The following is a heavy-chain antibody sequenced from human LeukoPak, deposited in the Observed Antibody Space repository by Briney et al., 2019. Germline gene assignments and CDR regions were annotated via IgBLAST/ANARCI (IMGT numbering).Heavy chain of an antibody. Sequence: GGSLRLSCAASGFTFSSYSMDWVRQAPGKGLEWVSSISSSSSYIYYADSVRGRFTISRDNAKNSLYLQMNSLRAEDTAVYYCARGHSSSPAHWGQGTLVTVSS. V-gene: IGHV3-21*01. CDR3: ARGHSSSPAH. CDR1: GFTFSSYS. J-gene: IGHJ4*02. D-gene: IGHD6-13*01. CDR2: ISSSSSYI.